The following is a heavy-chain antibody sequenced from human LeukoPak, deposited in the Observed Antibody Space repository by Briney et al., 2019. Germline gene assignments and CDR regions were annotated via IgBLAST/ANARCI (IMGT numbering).Heavy chain of an antibody. CDR3: AKDTREYYYGSGTEFDY. CDR1: GFTFINYA. Sequence: GGSLRLSCAPSGFTFINYAMSWVRQAPGKGLEWVSAISGSGGSTYYADSVKGRFTISRDNSKNTLYLQMNSLRAEDAAVYYCAKDTREYYYGSGTEFDYWGQGTLVTVSS. D-gene: IGHD3-10*01. J-gene: IGHJ4*02. CDR2: ISGSGGST. V-gene: IGHV3-23*01.